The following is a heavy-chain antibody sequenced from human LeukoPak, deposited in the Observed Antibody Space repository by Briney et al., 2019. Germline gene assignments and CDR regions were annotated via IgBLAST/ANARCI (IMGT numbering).Heavy chain of an antibody. V-gene: IGHV3-23*01. D-gene: IGHD3-10*01. CDR3: AKDFGRNLGGPGY. Sequence: GGSLRLSCAASGFTYSTYTMAWVRQGPGGGLECVSGISGNGAFTYYADSVKGRFAISRDNSKSTLYLQMNSLRVEDTAVYYCAKDFGRNLGGPGYWGRGTLVTVSS. CDR2: ISGNGAFT. J-gene: IGHJ4*02. CDR1: GFTYSTYT.